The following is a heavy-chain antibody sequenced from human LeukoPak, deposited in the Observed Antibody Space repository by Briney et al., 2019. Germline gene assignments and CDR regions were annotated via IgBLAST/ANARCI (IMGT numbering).Heavy chain of an antibody. D-gene: IGHD2/OR15-2a*01. CDR3: AKSPKYSNPYYYGMDV. V-gene: IGHV3-23*01. J-gene: IGHJ6*02. CDR1: GFTFSSYA. Sequence: RPGGSLRLSCAASGFTFSSYAMSWVRQAPGKGLEWVSAISGSGGSTYYADSVKGRFTISRDNSKNTLYLQMNSLRAEDTAVYYCAKSPKYSNPYYYGMDVWGPGTTVTVSS. CDR2: ISGSGGST.